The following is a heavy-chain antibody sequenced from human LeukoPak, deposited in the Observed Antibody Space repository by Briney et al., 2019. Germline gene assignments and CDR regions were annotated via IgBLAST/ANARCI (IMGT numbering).Heavy chain of an antibody. J-gene: IGHJ5*02. CDR3: AKEKDSGWFDP. CDR1: GFTFSSYA. D-gene: IGHD1-26*01. Sequence: GGSLRLSFPACGFTFSSYALSWVRPAPGKGREWVSAISVIGGSTYYADSVKGRFTISRDNSKHTLYLQMNSQRAEDAAVYYCAKEKDSGWFDPWGQGTLVTVSS. V-gene: IGHV3-23*01. CDR2: ISVIGGST.